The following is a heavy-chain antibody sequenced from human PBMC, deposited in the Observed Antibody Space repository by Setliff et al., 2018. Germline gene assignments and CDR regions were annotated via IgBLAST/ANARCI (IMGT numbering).Heavy chain of an antibody. CDR1: GYTFTSYD. D-gene: IGHD6-19*01. Sequence: ASVKVSCKASGYTFTSYDINWVRQATGQGLEWMGWMNPTSGAADYAQKFQGKVIITADGSTSTAYMELTSLRSDDAAVYYCARGPSGWSSATSRYYFYMDVWGKGTTVTVSS. V-gene: IGHV1-8*01. J-gene: IGHJ6*03. CDR2: MNPTSGAA. CDR3: ARGPSGWSSATSRYYFYMDV.